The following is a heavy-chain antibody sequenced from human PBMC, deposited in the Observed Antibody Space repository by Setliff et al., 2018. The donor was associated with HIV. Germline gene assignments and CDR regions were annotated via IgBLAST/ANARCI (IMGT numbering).Heavy chain of an antibody. J-gene: IGHJ3*02. CDR1: GYTFTSYA. D-gene: IGHD6-19*01. Sequence: SLVKVSCKASGYTFTSYAMHWVRQAPGQSLEWMGWINAGNGNTKYSQKFQGRVTITRDTSASTAYMELSSLRSEDTAVYYCAREGQWLDMGDAFDIWGQGTMVTVS. V-gene: IGHV1-3*01. CDR2: INAGNGNT. CDR3: AREGQWLDMGDAFDI.